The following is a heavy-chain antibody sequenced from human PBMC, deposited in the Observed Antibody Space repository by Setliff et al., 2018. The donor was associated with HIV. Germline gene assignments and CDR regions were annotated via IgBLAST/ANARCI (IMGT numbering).Heavy chain of an antibody. J-gene: IGHJ6*03. CDR2: INGNGGST. D-gene: IGHD3-22*01. CDR1: GFTFEDYG. Sequence: RAGGSLRLSCAASGFTFEDYGMSWVRQVPGKGLEWVSGINGNGGSTGYADSVKVRLTISRDNAKKSLYLQMNSLRVEDTALYYCARVKYDSSGYLSYMDVWGKGTTVTVSS. CDR3: ARVKYDSSGYLSYMDV. V-gene: IGHV3-20*04.